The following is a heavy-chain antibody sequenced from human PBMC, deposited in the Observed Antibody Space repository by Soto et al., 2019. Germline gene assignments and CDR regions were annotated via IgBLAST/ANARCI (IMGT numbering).Heavy chain of an antibody. J-gene: IGHJ6*01. CDR1: GVNFSSYA. Sequence: GGSLRLSCAASGVNFSSYAMNWVRQAPGKGLEWVSTISDTGGGTFYAGSVKGRFTISRDNSKNTLYLQMDSLRAEDTAMYYCARDFTVGAIYSGVYYYSLDVWGRGTTVTVSS. V-gene: IGHV3-23*01. CDR3: ARDFTVGAIYSGVYYYSLDV. D-gene: IGHD1-26*01. CDR2: ISDTGGGT.